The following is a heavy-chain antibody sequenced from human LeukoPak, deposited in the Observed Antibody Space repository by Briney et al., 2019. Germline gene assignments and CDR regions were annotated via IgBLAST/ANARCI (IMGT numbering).Heavy chain of an antibody. V-gene: IGHV4-39*01. CDR2: IYYSGST. CDR3: ARHAKERRALVGAIDY. Sequence: SETLSLTCTVSGGSISSSSYYWGWIRQPPGKGLEWIGSIYYSGSTYYNPSLKSRVTISVDTSKNQFSLKLSSVTAADTAVYYCARHAKERRALVGAIDYWGQGTLVTVFS. J-gene: IGHJ4*02. CDR1: GGSISSSSYY. D-gene: IGHD1-26*01.